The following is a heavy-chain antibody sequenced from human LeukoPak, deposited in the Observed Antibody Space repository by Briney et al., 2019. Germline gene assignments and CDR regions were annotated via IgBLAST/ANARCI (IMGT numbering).Heavy chain of an antibody. Sequence: SVKVSCKASGGTFSSYAISWVRQTPGQGLEWMGGIIPIFGTANYAQKFQGRVTITADESTSTAYMELSSLRSEDTAVYYCARDNEGWFDPWGQGTLVTVPS. CDR1: GGTFSSYA. V-gene: IGHV1-69*13. CDR3: ARDNEGWFDP. D-gene: IGHD1-1*01. J-gene: IGHJ5*02. CDR2: IIPIFGTA.